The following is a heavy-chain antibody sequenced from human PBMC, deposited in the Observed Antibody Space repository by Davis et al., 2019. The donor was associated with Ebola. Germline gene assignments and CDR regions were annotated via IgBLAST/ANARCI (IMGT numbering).Heavy chain of an antibody. V-gene: IGHV3-7*03. D-gene: IGHD6-6*01. Sequence: PGGSLRLSCAASGFTFSSYWMSWVRQAPGKGLEWVANIKQDGSEKYYVDSVKGRFTISRDNAKNSLYLQMNSLRAEDTAVYYCARDREQLETDYYYYGMDVWGQGTTVTVSS. CDR3: ARDREQLETDYYYYGMDV. J-gene: IGHJ6*02. CDR2: IKQDGSEK. CDR1: GFTFSSYW.